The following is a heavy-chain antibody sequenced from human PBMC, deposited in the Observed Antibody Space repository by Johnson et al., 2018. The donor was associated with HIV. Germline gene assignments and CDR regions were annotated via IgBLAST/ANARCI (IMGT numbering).Heavy chain of an antibody. D-gene: IGHD6-13*01. V-gene: IGHV3-9*01. CDR2: ISWNSGSI. CDR3: AKDMGSSWYDPWCAFDI. Sequence: VHLVESGGGLVQPGRSLRLSCAASGFTFDDYAMHWVRQVPGKGLEWVSGISWNSGSIGYADSVKGRFTISRDNAKNSLYLQMNSLRAEDTALYYCAKDMGSSWYDPWCAFDIWGQGTVVTVSS. CDR1: GFTFDDYA. J-gene: IGHJ3*02.